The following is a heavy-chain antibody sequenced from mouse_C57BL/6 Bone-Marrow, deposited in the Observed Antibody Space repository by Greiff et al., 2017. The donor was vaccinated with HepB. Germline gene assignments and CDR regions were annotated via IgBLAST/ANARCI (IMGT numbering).Heavy chain of an antibody. D-gene: IGHD2-2*01. CDR3: ARDADYGYDVYWYFDV. CDR1: GFTFSDFY. V-gene: IGHV7-1*01. CDR2: SRNKANDYTT. J-gene: IGHJ1*03. Sequence: DVHLVESGGGLVQSGRSLRLSCATSGFTFSDFYMEWVRQAPGKGLEWIAASRNKANDYTTEYSASVKGRFTVSRDTSQSILYLQMNALRAEDTAIYYCARDADYGYDVYWYFDVWGTGTTVTVSS.